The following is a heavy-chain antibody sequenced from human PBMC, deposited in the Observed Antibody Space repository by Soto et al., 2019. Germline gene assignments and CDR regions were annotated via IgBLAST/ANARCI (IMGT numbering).Heavy chain of an antibody. CDR1: GGSISSYY. D-gene: IGHD3-10*01. J-gene: IGHJ5*02. Sequence: PSETLSLTCTVSGGSISSYYWSWIRQPPGKGLEWIGYIYYSGSTNYNPSLKSRVTISVDTSKNQFSLKLSSVTAADTAVYYCARGSITMVRGPYGGNWFYPCGQGTLVPVSS. CDR2: IYYSGST. CDR3: ARGSITMVRGPYGGNWFYP. V-gene: IGHV4-59*01.